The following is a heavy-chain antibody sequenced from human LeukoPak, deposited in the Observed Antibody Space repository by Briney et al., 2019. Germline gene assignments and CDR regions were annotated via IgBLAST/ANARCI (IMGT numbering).Heavy chain of an antibody. Sequence: ASVTVSCKPSGGTFITYAISWVRQAPGQGLEWMGGIIPILGTAKYAKKFQGRVTITADEFTSTAHMELSSLRSEDTAVYYCARDFHSSGYYHYFHYWGQGTLVTVSS. J-gene: IGHJ4*02. V-gene: IGHV1-69*13. CDR1: GGTFITYA. CDR2: IIPILGTA. D-gene: IGHD3-22*01. CDR3: ARDFHSSGYYHYFHY.